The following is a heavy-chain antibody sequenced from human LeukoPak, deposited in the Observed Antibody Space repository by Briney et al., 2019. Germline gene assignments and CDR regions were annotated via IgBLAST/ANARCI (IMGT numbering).Heavy chain of an antibody. J-gene: IGHJ4*02. Sequence: PGGSLRLSCAASGFTFSTYVMSWVRQAPGKGLEWVSTISANGGSTYYTGSVKGRFTISRDNSKNTLYLQMNSLRAEDTAVYYCARGVEPLAANTLAYWGQGTLVTVSS. D-gene: IGHD1-14*01. CDR2: ISANGGST. V-gene: IGHV3-23*01. CDR1: GFTFSTYV. CDR3: ARGVEPLAANTLAY.